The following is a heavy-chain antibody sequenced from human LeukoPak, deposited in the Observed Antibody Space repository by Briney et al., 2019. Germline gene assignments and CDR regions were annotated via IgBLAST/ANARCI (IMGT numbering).Heavy chain of an antibody. Sequence: PGGSLRLSCAASRFTFRNYSMNWVRQAPGRGLEWVSYISSSGSTIYYADSVKGRFTISRDNAKNSLSLQMNSLGAEDTAVYYCARDGYGFGDYDSYFDYWGQGTLVTVSS. D-gene: IGHD4-17*01. CDR2: ISSSGSTI. CDR1: RFTFRNYS. CDR3: ARDGYGFGDYDSYFDY. V-gene: IGHV3-48*01. J-gene: IGHJ4*02.